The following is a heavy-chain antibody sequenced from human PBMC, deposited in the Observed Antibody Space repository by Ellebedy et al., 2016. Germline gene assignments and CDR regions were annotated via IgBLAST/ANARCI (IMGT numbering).Heavy chain of an antibody. D-gene: IGHD6-19*01. CDR2: IKQDGSQK. CDR1: GFTFRNSC. J-gene: IGHJ4*02. Sequence: GESLKISCAGSGFTFRNSCMTWVRQAPGKGLAWVASIKQDGSQKDYVDSVKGRFTISRDNAKGSLYLQMTRLRVEDTAMYYCGAGGGWLSDYWGQGTLVTVSS. V-gene: IGHV3-7*01. CDR3: GAGGGWLSDY.